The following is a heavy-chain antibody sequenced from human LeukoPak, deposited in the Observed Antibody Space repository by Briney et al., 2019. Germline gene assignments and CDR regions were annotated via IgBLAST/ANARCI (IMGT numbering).Heavy chain of an antibody. CDR3: ARGDGDYGWFDP. J-gene: IGHJ5*02. Sequence: SETLSLTCTVSGGSISSYYWSWIRQPPGNGLEWIGYIYYTGSTNYNPSLKSRVTISVDTSKNHFSLKLSSVTAADTAVYYCARGDGDYGWFDPWGQGTLVTASS. CDR1: GGSISSYY. CDR2: IYYTGST. D-gene: IGHD4-17*01. V-gene: IGHV4-59*01.